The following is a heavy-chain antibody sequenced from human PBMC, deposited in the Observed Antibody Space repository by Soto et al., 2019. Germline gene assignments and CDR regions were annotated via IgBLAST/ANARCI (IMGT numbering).Heavy chain of an antibody. J-gene: IGHJ4*02. D-gene: IGHD1-7*01. V-gene: IGHV3-33*01. CDR2: IWYDGSNK. Sequence: GGSLRLSCAASGFTFSSYGMHWVRQAPGKGLEWVAVIWYDGSNKYYADSVKGRFTISRDNSKNTLYLQMNSLRAEDTAVYYCARGRRTRGTTGDRFDYWGQGTLVTVSS. CDR3: ARGRRTRGTTGDRFDY. CDR1: GFTFSSYG.